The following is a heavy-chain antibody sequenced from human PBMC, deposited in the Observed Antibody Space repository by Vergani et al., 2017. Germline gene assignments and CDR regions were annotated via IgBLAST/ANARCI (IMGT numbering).Heavy chain of an antibody. D-gene: IGHD2/OR15-2a*01. Sequence: EAQLLESGGGLVQPGESLRLSCAASGFTFFNYAMNWVRQAPGKGLECVSTVSGSGDDTYFADSVRGRFTISRDNSKNTLSLQMNSLRAEDTAVYYCANSVIAGNVGVAYFGMDVWGRGTTVTVSS. V-gene: IGHV3-23*01. CDR2: VSGSGDDT. CDR3: ANSVIAGNVGVAYFGMDV. CDR1: GFTFFNYA. J-gene: IGHJ6*02.